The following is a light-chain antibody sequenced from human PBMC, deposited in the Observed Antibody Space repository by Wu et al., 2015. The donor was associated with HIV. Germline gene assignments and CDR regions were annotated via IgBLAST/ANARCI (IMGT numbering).Light chain of an antibody. CDR2: AAS. CDR1: QGISNF. Sequence: DIQMTQSPSSLSASVGDRVTITCRASQGISNFLAWYQQKPGKPPKVLIYAASTLQSGVPSRFSGSGSGTDFTLTISRLEPEDFAVYFCQQCGVSPFTFGQGTKLEIK. CDR3: QQCGVSPFT. V-gene: IGKV1-27*01. J-gene: IGKJ2*01.